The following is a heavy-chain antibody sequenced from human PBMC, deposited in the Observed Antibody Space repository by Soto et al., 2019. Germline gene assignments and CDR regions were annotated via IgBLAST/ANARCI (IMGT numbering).Heavy chain of an antibody. V-gene: IGHV4-59*02. CDR2: ISYSGST. CDR1: GSSVRSYA. D-gene: IGHD3-3*01. Sequence: SETLSLTCSVSGSSVRSYAWSWIQQAPGKGLEWIGYISYSGSTNYNPSLKSRVTISVDTSKNQFSLKLSSVTAADTAVYYCARSVTIFVVVIRERAWFDPWGQGTLVTVS. J-gene: IGHJ5*02. CDR3: ARSVTIFVVVIRERAWFDP.